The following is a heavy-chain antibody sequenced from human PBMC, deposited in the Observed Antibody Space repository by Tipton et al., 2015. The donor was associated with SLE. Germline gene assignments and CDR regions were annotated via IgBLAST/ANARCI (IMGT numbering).Heavy chain of an antibody. V-gene: IGHV4-61*05. J-gene: IGHJ4*02. CDR3: ARGPPFDY. Sequence: TLSLTCTVSGGSISSSSYYWSWVRQPPGKGLEWIGYISFSGLTNYNPSLKSRVTISVDTSKNQFSLKPSSVTAADTAVYYCARGPPFDYWGQGTLVTVSS. CDR2: ISFSGLT. CDR1: GGSISSSSYY.